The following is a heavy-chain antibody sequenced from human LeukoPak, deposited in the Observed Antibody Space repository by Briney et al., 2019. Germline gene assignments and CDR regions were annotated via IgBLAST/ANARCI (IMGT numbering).Heavy chain of an antibody. D-gene: IGHD3-10*01. CDR2: IYYSGST. V-gene: IGHV4-61*01. Sequence: PSETLSLTCTVSGGSISSGSYYWGWIRQPPGTGLEWIGYIYYSGSTNYNPSLKSRVTISVDTSKNQFSLKLSSVTAADTAVYYCAKLWFGEWGTYGMDVWGKGPTVTVSS. CDR3: AKLWFGEWGTYGMDV. J-gene: IGHJ6*04. CDR1: GGSISSGSYY.